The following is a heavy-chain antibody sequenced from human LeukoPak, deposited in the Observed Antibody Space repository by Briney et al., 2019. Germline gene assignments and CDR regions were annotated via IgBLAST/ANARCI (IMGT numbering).Heavy chain of an antibody. CDR3: ARGVSDFWSGYYSGMDV. Sequence: AASVKVSCKASGYTFTSYDINWVRQATGQGLEWMGWMNPNSGNTGYAQKFQGRVTITRNTSISTAYMELSSLRSEDTAVYYCARGVSDFWSGYYSGMDVWGKGTTVTVSS. CDR2: MNPNSGNT. V-gene: IGHV1-8*03. J-gene: IGHJ6*04. D-gene: IGHD3-3*01. CDR1: GYTFTSYD.